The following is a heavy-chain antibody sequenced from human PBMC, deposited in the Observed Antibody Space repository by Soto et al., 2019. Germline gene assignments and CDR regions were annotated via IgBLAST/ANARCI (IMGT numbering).Heavy chain of an antibody. J-gene: IGHJ4*02. CDR3: ARDKYCSSTSCETLFDY. CDR1: GGTFSSYT. CDR2: IIPILGIA. V-gene: IGHV1-69*08. Sequence: QVQLVQSGAEVKKPGSSVKVSCKASGGTFSSYTISWVRQAPGQGLEWMGRIIPILGIANYAQKFQGRVTITADKSTSTAYMELSSLRSEDTAVYYCARDKYCSSTSCETLFDYWGQGTLVTVSS. D-gene: IGHD2-2*01.